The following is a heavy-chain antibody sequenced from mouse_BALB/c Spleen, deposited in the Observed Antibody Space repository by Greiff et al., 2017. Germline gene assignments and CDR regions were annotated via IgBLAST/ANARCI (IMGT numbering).Heavy chain of an antibody. CDR2: IDPYYGGT. J-gene: IGHJ3*01. V-gene: IGHV1-39*01. CDR1: GYSFTGYN. Sequence: VQLKESGPELEKPGASVKISCKASGYSFTGYNMNWVKQSNGKSLEWIGNIDPYYGGTSYNQKFKGKATLTVDKSSSTAYIQLKSLTSEDSAVYYCARGDYDYAWFAYWGQGTLVTVSA. CDR3: ARGDYDYAWFAY. D-gene: IGHD2-4*01.